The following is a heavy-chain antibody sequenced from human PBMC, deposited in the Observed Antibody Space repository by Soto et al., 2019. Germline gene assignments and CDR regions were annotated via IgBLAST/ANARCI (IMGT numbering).Heavy chain of an antibody. V-gene: IGHV4-34*01. CDR3: ARDKITGLFDY. D-gene: IGHD2-8*02. J-gene: IGHJ4*02. Sequence: SETLSLTCAVYGGSFSGFDWTLLRQPPGTGLEWIGEINHSGSSNYNPSLKSRVTISVDTSKNQFSLKLTSVTAADTAVYYCARDKITGLFDYWGQGTLVTVSS. CDR2: INHSGSS. CDR1: GGSFSGFD.